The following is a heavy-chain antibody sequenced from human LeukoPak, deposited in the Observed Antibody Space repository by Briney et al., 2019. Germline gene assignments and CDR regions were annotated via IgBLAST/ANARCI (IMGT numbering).Heavy chain of an antibody. D-gene: IGHD3-3*01. CDR1: GYTLTGYY. Sequence: ASVKVSCKASGYTLTGYYMHWVRQAPGQGLEWMGWINPNSGGTNYAQKFQGRVTMTRDTSISTAYMELSRLRSDDTAVYYCARDEYDLWSGPDGFYYYGMDVWGQGTTVTVSS. CDR2: INPNSGGT. J-gene: IGHJ6*02. CDR3: ARDEYDLWSGPDGFYYYGMDV. V-gene: IGHV1-2*02.